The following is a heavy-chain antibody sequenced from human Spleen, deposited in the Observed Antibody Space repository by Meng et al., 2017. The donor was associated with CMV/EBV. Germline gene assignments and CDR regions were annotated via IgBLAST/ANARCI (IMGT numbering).Heavy chain of an antibody. CDR1: GYTFTSYS. J-gene: IGHJ4*02. D-gene: IGHD2-21*02. CDR2: INPSSDST. CDR3: ARRSSGSDWQY. V-gene: IGHV1-46*01. Sequence: SCTTSGYTFTSYSMHWVRQAPGQGLEWMVIINPSSDSTSYAQNFQGRVTMTKDASTRTAYMELSSLRPEDTAVYYCARRSSGSDWQYWGQGTLVTVSS.